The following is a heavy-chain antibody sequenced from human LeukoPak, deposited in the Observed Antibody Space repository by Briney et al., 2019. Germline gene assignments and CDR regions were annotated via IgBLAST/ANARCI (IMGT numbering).Heavy chain of an antibody. CDR3: ARAPDSSGYYYDY. Sequence: ASVKVSCKASGYTFTGYYLHWVRQAPGQGLEWMGWISAYNGNTNYAQKLQGRVTMTTDTSTSTAYMELRSLRSDDTAVYYCARAPDSSGYYYDYWGQGTLVTVSS. V-gene: IGHV1-18*04. CDR2: ISAYNGNT. J-gene: IGHJ4*02. CDR1: GYTFTGYY. D-gene: IGHD3-22*01.